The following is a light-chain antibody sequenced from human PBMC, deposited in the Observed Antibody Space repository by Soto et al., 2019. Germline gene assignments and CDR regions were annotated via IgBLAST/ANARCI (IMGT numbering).Light chain of an antibody. CDR1: SSDVGDYNL. Sequence: QSVLTQPASVSGSPGQSITISCTGTSSDVGDYNLVSWFQQHPGKAPKLMIYEVNKRPSGVSNRFSGSKSGNTASLTISGLQAEDEADYYCSSARSYIHVLFGGGTQLTVL. J-gene: IGLJ2*01. CDR2: EVN. V-gene: IGLV2-23*02. CDR3: CSSARSYIHVL.